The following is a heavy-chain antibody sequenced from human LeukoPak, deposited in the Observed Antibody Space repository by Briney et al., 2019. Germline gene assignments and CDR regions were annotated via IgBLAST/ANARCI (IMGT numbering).Heavy chain of an antibody. D-gene: IGHD3-3*01. Sequence: GGSLRLSCAASEPTFRNAFINWVRQAPAKGLEWVGRIESKVDGGTTDYPAPLKGRFTISRDDSENTLYLQMNSVKTEDTGLYYCTTSPGITVLGVVTDYWGQGALVIVSS. V-gene: IGHV3-15*04. CDR1: EPTFRNAF. J-gene: IGHJ4*02. CDR3: TTSPGITVLGVVTDY. CDR2: IESKVDGGTT.